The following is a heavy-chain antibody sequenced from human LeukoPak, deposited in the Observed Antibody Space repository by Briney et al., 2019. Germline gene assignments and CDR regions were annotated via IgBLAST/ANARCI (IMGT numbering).Heavy chain of an antibody. V-gene: IGHV3-7*01. J-gene: IGHJ4*02. D-gene: IGHD2-15*01. CDR3: AKVRVGTAHFDY. CDR2: IKKDGSDK. Sequence: GGSLRLSCVASGFSFSDYWMSWVRQASGKGLEWVANIKKDGSDKYYVDSVKGRFTVSRDNARNSLFLQMISLRAEDTAVYYCAKVRVGTAHFDYWGQGTLVTVSS. CDR1: GFSFSDYW.